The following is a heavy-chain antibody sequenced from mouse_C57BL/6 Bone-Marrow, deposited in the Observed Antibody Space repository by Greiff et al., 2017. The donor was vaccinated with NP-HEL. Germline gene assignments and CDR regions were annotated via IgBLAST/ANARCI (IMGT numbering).Heavy chain of an antibody. CDR1: GFTFSDYG. CDR2: ISSGSSTI. V-gene: IGHV5-17*01. Sequence: EVKLVESGGGLVKPGGSLTLSCAASGFTFSDYGMHWVRQAPEKGLEWVAYISSGSSTIYYADTVKGLFTISRDNAKNTLFLQMTSLRSEDTAMYDCARRGRYYYGFDYWGQGTTLTVSS. J-gene: IGHJ2*01. CDR3: ARRGRYYYGFDY. D-gene: IGHD1-1*01.